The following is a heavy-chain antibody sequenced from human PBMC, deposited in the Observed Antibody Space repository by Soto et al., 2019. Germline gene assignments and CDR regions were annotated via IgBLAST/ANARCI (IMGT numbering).Heavy chain of an antibody. J-gene: IGHJ4*02. CDR1: GGSISSYY. D-gene: IGHD6-13*01. Sequence: SETLSLTCTVSGGSISSYYWSWIRQPPGKGLEWIGYIYYSGSTKYNPSLKSRVTISVDTSKNQFSLKLSSGTAADKAVYYCARREYSSSWFDYWGQGTLVTVSS. V-gene: IGHV4-59*01. CDR2: IYYSGST. CDR3: ARREYSSSWFDY.